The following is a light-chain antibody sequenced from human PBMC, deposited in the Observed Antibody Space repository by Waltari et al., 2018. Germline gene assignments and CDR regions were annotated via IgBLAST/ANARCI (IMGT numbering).Light chain of an antibody. Sequence: DIQLTQSPSTLSASVGDRVNITCRASQTITTSLAWYQQKPGSAPKFLIHKVSSLQSGVPSRFSGSGFGTEFTLTINSLQPDDFATYYCQQYESYSFTFGQGTKLEMK. V-gene: IGKV1-5*03. CDR1: QTITTS. CDR2: KVS. J-gene: IGKJ2*01. CDR3: QQYESYSFT.